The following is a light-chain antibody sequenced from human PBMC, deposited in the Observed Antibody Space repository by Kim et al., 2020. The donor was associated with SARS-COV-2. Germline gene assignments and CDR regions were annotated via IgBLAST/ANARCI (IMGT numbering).Light chain of an antibody. CDR1: QTINNK. Sequence: SPWERAPLSCRASQTINNKLVWYQQKPGQAPRLLIYDATTRATGVPARFIGSGSETDFTLTISSLQSEDFAVYYCQQSNDWPPLTFGQGTKVDIK. CDR3: QQSNDWPPLT. CDR2: DAT. J-gene: IGKJ1*01. V-gene: IGKV3-15*01.